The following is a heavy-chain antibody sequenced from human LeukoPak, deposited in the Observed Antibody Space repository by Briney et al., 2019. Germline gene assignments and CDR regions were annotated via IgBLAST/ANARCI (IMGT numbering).Heavy chain of an antibody. Sequence: SVKVSCKASGGTFSSYAISWVRQAPGQGREWMGGIIPIFGTANYAQKFQGRVTITTDESTSTAYMELSSLRSEDTAVYYCAGENRIAAAGYGIWFDPWGQGTLVTVSS. CDR3: AGENRIAAAGYGIWFDP. CDR2: IIPIFGTA. D-gene: IGHD6-13*01. CDR1: GGTFSSYA. V-gene: IGHV1-69*05. J-gene: IGHJ5*02.